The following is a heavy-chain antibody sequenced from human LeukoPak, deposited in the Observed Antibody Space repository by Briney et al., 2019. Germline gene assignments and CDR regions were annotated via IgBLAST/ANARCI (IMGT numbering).Heavy chain of an antibody. CDR1: GFTFSTYG. CDR2: IRYDGSDK. CDR3: AKDRLTSGSYPDAFDI. Sequence: GGSLRLSCAASGFTFSTYGMHWVRQAPGKGLEWVAFIRYDGSDKYYSDSVKGRFTISRDNSKNTLYLQMNSLRGEDTAVYYCAKDRLTSGSYPDAFDIWGQGTLVTVSS. D-gene: IGHD1-26*01. V-gene: IGHV3-30*02. J-gene: IGHJ3*02.